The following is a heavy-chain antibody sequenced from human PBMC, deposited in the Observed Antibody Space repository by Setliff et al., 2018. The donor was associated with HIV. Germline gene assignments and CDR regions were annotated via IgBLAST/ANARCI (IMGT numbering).Heavy chain of an antibody. V-gene: IGHV3-48*03. D-gene: IGHD4-17*01. Sequence: GGSLRLSCAASGFIFSSYEMNWVRQAPGKGLEWISYIGGHGSIKHYADSVKGRFTISRDNSKSTVDLQMTSLTAEDTAVYYCVKDGDYRNGDYDAFDIWGQGTMVTVSS. J-gene: IGHJ3*02. CDR2: IGGHGSIK. CDR3: VKDGDYRNGDYDAFDI. CDR1: GFIFSSYE.